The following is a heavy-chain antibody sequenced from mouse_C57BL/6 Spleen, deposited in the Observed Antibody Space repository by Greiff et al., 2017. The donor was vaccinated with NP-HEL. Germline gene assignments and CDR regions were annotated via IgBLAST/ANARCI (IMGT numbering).Heavy chain of an antibody. CDR2: IYPGGGFT. V-gene: IGHV1-63*01. Sequence: VQLQQSGAELVRPGTSVKMSCKASGFTFTNYWIGWAKQRPGHGLEWIGDIYPGGGFTNYNEKFKGKATLTADKSSSTAYMQFSSLTSEDSAIYYCARVLYYAMDYWGQGTSVTVSS. CDR1: GFTFTNYW. J-gene: IGHJ4*01. CDR3: ARVLYYAMDY.